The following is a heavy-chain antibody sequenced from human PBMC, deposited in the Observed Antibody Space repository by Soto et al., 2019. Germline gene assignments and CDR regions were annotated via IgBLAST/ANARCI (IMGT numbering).Heavy chain of an antibody. CDR3: GRNGAYYIDF. Sequence: QVQLQDSGPGLVEPSGTLSLTCVVSGASISSNDWWSWVRQSPGEGLQWIGEIFYNGGANYNPSLKSPVAISVDTSKNQFFLKLTSITAADTAIYYCGRNGAYYIDFWGQGTLVTVSS. V-gene: IGHV4-4*02. J-gene: IGHJ4*02. CDR2: IFYNGGA. D-gene: IGHD2-21*01. CDR1: GASISSNDW.